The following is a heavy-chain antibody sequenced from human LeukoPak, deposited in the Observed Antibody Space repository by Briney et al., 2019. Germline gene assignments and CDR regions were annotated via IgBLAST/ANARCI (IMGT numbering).Heavy chain of an antibody. CDR3: ARGLDVSYFDY. Sequence: PGGSLRLSCAASGFTFSDHYMSWVRQAPGKGLEWVSVIYSGGGTYYADSVKGRFTISRDNSKNTLYLQMNSLRAEDTAVYYCARGLDVSYFDYWGQGTLVTVSS. V-gene: IGHV3-53*01. D-gene: IGHD2/OR15-2a*01. CDR2: IYSGGGT. J-gene: IGHJ4*02. CDR1: GFTFSDHY.